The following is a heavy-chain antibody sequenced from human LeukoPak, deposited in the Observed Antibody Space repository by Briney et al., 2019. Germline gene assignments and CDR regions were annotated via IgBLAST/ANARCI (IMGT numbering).Heavy chain of an antibody. CDR2: ISSSSSYI. Sequence: PGGSLRLSCAASGFTFSSYSMNWVRRAPGKGLEWVSSISSSSSYIYYADSVKGRFTISRDNAKNSLYLQMNSLRAEDTAVYYCARVSPCSSTSCPDYWGQGTLVTVSS. V-gene: IGHV3-21*01. D-gene: IGHD2-2*01. J-gene: IGHJ4*02. CDR3: ARVSPCSSTSCPDY. CDR1: GFTFSSYS.